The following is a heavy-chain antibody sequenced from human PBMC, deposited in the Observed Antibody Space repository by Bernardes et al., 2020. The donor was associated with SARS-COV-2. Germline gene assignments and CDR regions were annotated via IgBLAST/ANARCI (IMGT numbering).Heavy chain of an antibody. CDR1: SGSISSNF. CDR2: IYYCGST. V-gene: IGHV4-59*01. Sequence: SETLSLTCTVSSGSISSNFWSWIRQSPGRGLEWIGYIYYCGSTNYNPSLKSGMTISVDTTRSQFSLRLSTVTAADTDVYYCARATRNNCFDAWGQGTLVTVSS. CDR3: ARATRNNCFDA. J-gene: IGHJ5*02. D-gene: IGHD2-2*01.